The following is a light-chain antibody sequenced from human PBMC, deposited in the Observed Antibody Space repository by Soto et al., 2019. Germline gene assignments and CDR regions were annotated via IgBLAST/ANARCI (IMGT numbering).Light chain of an antibody. CDR1: NNDVGGYKG. V-gene: IGLV2-18*02. J-gene: IGLJ1*01. CDR2: EVS. CDR3: FSYTRRDIYF. Sequence: QSVLTQAPSVAGSPGQSVTISCTGTNNDVGGYKGVSWYQQSPGTAPKLIIYEVSNRPSGVPGRFSGSKSGNTASLTISGLQAEDEADYYCFSYTRRDIYFFGPGTKFTVL.